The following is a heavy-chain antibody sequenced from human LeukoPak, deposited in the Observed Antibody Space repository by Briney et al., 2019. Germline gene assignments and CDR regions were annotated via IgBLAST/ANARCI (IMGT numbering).Heavy chain of an antibody. CDR1: GGSISSSSYY. J-gene: IGHJ3*02. CDR2: IYYSGST. D-gene: IGHD3-10*01. Sequence: SETLSLTCTVSGGSISSSSYYWGWIRQPPGKGLEWIGYIYYSGSTNYNPSLKSRVTISVDTSKNQFSLKLSSVTAADTAVYYCAREAPSRSGSDAFDIWGQGTVVTVSS. V-gene: IGHV4-61*01. CDR3: AREAPSRSGSDAFDI.